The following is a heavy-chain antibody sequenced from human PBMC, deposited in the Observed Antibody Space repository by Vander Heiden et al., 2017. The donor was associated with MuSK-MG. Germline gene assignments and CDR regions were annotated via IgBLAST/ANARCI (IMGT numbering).Heavy chain of an antibody. CDR2: IHHSGSN. CDR1: GYSFSSGYY. J-gene: IGHJ4*02. Sequence: QVQLQESGPRLVKPSETLSLTCTVSGYSFSSGYYWGWIRQPPGKGLEWIGSIHHSGSNYCNPSLKSRVTMSVDTSKNQFSLKLTSVTAADTAVYYCARDQCSGGYCYFDYWGQGTLVTVSS. V-gene: IGHV4-38-2*02. CDR3: ARDQCSGGYCYFDY. D-gene: IGHD2-15*01.